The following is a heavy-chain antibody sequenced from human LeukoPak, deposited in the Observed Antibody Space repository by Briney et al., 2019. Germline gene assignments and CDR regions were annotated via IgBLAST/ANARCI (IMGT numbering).Heavy chain of an antibody. D-gene: IGHD5-18*01. CDR2: INHSGST. CDR3: ARESSYGSYGMDV. Sequence: SETLSLTCAVYGGSFSGYYWSWIRQPPGKGLEWIGEINHSGSTNYNPSLKSRVTISVDTSKNQFSLKLSSVTAADTAVYYSARESSYGSYGMDVWGQGTTVTVSS. V-gene: IGHV4-34*01. J-gene: IGHJ6*02. CDR1: GGSFSGYY.